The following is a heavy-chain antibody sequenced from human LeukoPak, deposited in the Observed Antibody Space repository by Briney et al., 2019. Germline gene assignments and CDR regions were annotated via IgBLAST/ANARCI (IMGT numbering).Heavy chain of an antibody. J-gene: IGHJ4*02. CDR2: IHPHDAST. CDR3: ARHNNWGFDY. CDR1: GYSFASYW. D-gene: IGHD7-27*01. Sequence: GESLQISCKASGYSFASYWIGWVRQMSGKGLEWMAIIHPHDASTIYSPSFQGQVTISADKSVSTAYLQWSTLKASDTATYYCARHNNWGFDYWDRGTLLTVSS. V-gene: IGHV5-51*01.